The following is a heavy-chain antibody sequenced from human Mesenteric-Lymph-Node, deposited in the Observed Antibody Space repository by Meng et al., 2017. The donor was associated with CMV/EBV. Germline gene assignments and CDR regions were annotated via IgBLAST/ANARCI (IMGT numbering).Heavy chain of an antibody. CDR3: ARACSSSSCYGNFDY. J-gene: IGHJ4*02. V-gene: IGHV1-69*01. CDR2: FIPIFAKA. D-gene: IGHD2-2*01. Sequence: GGIFSKYAISWVRQAPGQGLEWMGGFIPIFAKADYAQKFQGRVTITADDSTSMAYMELSSLRSDDTAVYYCARACSSSSCYGNFDYWGQGTLVTVSS. CDR1: GGIFSKYA.